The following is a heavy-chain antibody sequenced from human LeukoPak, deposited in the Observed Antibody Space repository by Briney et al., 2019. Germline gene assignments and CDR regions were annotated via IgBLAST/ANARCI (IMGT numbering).Heavy chain of an antibody. Sequence: SQTLSLTCAISGDSVSSNSAAWNWIRQSPSRGLEWLGRTYYRSKWYNDYAVSVKSRITINPDTSKNQFSLQLNSVTPEDTAVYYCARGQKYRNGYTVTELGSGYFAYWGQGTLVTVSS. V-gene: IGHV6-1*01. CDR3: ARGQKYRNGYTVTELGSGYFAY. D-gene: IGHD5-18*01. CDR2: TYYRSKWYN. CDR1: GDSVSSNSAA. J-gene: IGHJ4*02.